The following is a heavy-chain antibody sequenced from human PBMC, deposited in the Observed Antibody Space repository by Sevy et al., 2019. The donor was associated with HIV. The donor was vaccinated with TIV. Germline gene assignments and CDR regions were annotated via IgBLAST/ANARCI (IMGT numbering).Heavy chain of an antibody. V-gene: IGHV3-23*01. D-gene: IGHD3-22*01. CDR1: GFTFSDYY. J-gene: IGHJ3*01. CDR2: ISATGSST. CDR3: AKALNPALESMIEVIFRTLKGFDV. Sequence: GGSLRLSCAASGFTFSDYYMSWIRQAPGKGLEWVSVISATGSSTYYADSVKGRFTISRDNSKNTLYLQMNSLTADDTAVYYCAKALNPALESMIEVIFRTLKGFDVWGQGTMVTVSS.